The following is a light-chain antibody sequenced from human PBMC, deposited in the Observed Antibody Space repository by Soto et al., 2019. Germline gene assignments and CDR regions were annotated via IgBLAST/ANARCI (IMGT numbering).Light chain of an antibody. CDR1: QSISRY. CDR2: DAS. Sequence: EVLLTQSPATLSLSLGERATLSCRASQSISRYLAWYQQKPGQAPRLLIYDASNRATGIPARFSGSGSGTYFTLTISRLDPEFFAIYYCQHRSNWPSFGQGTRVEIK. V-gene: IGKV3-11*01. CDR3: QHRSNWPS. J-gene: IGKJ5*01.